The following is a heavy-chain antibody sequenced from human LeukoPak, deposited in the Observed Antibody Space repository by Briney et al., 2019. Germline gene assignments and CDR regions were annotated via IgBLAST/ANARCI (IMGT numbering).Heavy chain of an antibody. J-gene: IGHJ4*02. CDR2: VGISSGNT. Sequence: GGSLRLSCAASGFNFRDYSRIWLRQAPGKAVEGISYVGISSGNTKYVDSVKGRFTISGDNAKNSVVLQIYNCRVEDRVVLCCARDHRSAFDTWGQGTLVTVSS. V-gene: IGHV3-11*06. CDR1: GFNFRDYS. CDR3: ARDHRSAFDT.